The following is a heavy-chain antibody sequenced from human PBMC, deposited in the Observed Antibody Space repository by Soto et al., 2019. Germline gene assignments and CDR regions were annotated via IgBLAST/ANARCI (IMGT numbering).Heavy chain of an antibody. D-gene: IGHD6-6*01. J-gene: IGHJ5*02. V-gene: IGHV4-34*01. Sequence: KLPETLSLTCAVYGGSFSGYYWSWIRQPPGKGLEWIGEINHSGSTNYNPSLKSRVTISVDTSKNQFSLKLSSVTAADTAVYYCARGGIYSSSPRSWGQGTLVTVSS. CDR3: ARGGIYSSSPRS. CDR2: INHSGST. CDR1: GGSFSGYY.